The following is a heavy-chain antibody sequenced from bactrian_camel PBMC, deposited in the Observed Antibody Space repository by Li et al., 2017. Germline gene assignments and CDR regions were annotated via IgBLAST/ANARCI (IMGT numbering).Heavy chain of an antibody. CDR1: GFTFSSYY. CDR3: AADTGGTMDWVGALTEEYNY. CDR2: IYSDGSNI. J-gene: IGHJ4*01. V-gene: IGHV3-2*01. D-gene: IGHD5*01. Sequence: QVQLVESGGGLVQPGGSLRLSCAASGFTFSSYYMSWIRQAPGKGLEWVSSIYSDGSNIVYAASVKGRFTISRDNAKNTVYLQMNSLKPEDTAVYYCAADTGGTMDWVGALTEEYNYWGQGTQVTVS.